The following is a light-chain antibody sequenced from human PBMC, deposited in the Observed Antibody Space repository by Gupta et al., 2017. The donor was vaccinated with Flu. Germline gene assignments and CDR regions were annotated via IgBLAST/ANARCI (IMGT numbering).Light chain of an antibody. V-gene: IGLV2-11*01. J-gene: IGLJ1*01. CDR3: SSHAGRVTWV. CDR1: SNDVGGSNR. CDR2: DVT. Sequence: QSAPTQPRSVSGSPGQSVTISCTGSSNDVGGSNRVSWYQQRPGKAPKLILYDVTERPSGVPDRFSGPKSGNTASLTISGVQADDEADYYCSSHAGRVTWVFGTGTTVTVL.